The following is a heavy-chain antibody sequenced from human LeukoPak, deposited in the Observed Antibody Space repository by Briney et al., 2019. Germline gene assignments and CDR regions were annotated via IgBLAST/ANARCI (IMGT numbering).Heavy chain of an antibody. CDR3: AGGAAY. Sequence: GGSLRLSCAASGFTFSSDWMSWVRQGPGKGLEWVANINQDGRDKSYVDSVRGRFTISRDNARNSLYLQMNSLRAEDTAIYYCAGGAAYWGQGTLVTVSS. V-gene: IGHV3-7*01. CDR2: INQDGRDK. CDR1: GFTFSSDW. J-gene: IGHJ4*02.